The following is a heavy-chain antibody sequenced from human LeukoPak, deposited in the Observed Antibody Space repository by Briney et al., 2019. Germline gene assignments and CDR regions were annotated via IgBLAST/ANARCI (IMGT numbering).Heavy chain of an antibody. V-gene: IGHV4-34*01. J-gene: IGHJ6*03. Sequence: SETLSLTCAVYGGSFNDYYWTWIRQPPGKGLEWIGEINHRGSTNYNPSLESRVTISVDTSKNQFSLKLTSMTAADSAVYFCARGDIVVIPAAMAFFHYMDVWGKGTTVTVSS. CDR1: GGSFNDYY. CDR3: ARGDIVVIPAAMAFFHYMDV. D-gene: IGHD2-2*01. CDR2: INHRGST.